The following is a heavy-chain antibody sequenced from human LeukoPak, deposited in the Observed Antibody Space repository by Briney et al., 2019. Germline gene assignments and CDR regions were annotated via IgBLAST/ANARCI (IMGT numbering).Heavy chain of an antibody. CDR1: GFAFRNYG. CDR2: VDAKGDVT. J-gene: IGHJ4*02. CDR3: AKEKGNGLPFDY. D-gene: IGHD2-8*01. Sequence: GGSLRLSCSASGFAFRNYGMAWVRQAPGKGLDFVSAVDAKGDVTFYADSVKGRFTMSGDNSENTLSLQMNSLRAEDTAVYYCAKEKGNGLPFDYWGQGTLITVSS. V-gene: IGHV3-23*01.